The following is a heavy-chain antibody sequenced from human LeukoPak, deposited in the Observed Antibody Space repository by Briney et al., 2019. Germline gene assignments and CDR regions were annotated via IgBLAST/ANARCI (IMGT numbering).Heavy chain of an antibody. D-gene: IGHD3-16*01. Sequence: SETLSLTCTVSSDSIHSGDFYWSWIRQPPGKVLGWIGYIYYSGSTSYNPPRQSRVATSVDTSKHQFSLTLGSVTAAGTAVDYCAIHAYAVDYWGQGTLVTVSS. CDR3: AIHAYAVDY. CDR2: IYYSGST. CDR1: SDSIHSGDFY. J-gene: IGHJ4*02. V-gene: IGHV4-30-4*01.